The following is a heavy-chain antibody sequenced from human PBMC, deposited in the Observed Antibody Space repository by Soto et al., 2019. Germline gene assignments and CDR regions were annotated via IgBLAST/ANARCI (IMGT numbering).Heavy chain of an antibody. D-gene: IGHD1-26*01. J-gene: IGHJ4*02. CDR1: GFTFTNYG. V-gene: IGHV3-33*01. CDR3: TRDPYGGSRYYFDS. CDR2: IWYDGSNR. Sequence: GLSLRLSCAASGFTFTNYGMHWVLQAPGKGLEWVAVIWYDGSNRFYADSVKGRFTISKDNSQNMLYLQMHSLRPEDTAVYYCTRDPYGGSRYYFDSWGQGTLVTVSS.